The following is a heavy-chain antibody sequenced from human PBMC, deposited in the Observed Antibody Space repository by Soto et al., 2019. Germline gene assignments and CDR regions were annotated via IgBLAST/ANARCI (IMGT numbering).Heavy chain of an antibody. CDR3: ARTTYCSGGSCYYKPLV. D-gene: IGHD2-15*01. CDR1: GFTFSSYE. Sequence: LRLSCAASGFTFSSYEMNWVRQAPGKGLEWVSYISSSGSTIYYADSVKGRFTISRDNAKNSLYLQMNSLRAEDTAVYYCARTTYCSGGSCYYKPLVWGQGTLVTVSS. J-gene: IGHJ4*02. CDR2: ISSSGSTI. V-gene: IGHV3-48*03.